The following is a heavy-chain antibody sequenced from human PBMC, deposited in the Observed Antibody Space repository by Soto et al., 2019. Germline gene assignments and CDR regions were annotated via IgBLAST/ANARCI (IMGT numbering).Heavy chain of an antibody. J-gene: IGHJ6*02. Sequence: QVQLVQSGAEVKKPGSSVKVSCKASGGTFRSYAMNWVRQAPGQGLEWMGGIIPMFGTANYEQRFQCGVKVTADETTRTVYMELSRLRSEDTAVYYGARATVVAVAGTYDYYGMDAWGQGTAVTVSS. D-gene: IGHD2-15*01. CDR1: GGTFRSYA. CDR2: IIPMFGTA. CDR3: ARATVVAVAGTYDYYGMDA. V-gene: IGHV1-69*12.